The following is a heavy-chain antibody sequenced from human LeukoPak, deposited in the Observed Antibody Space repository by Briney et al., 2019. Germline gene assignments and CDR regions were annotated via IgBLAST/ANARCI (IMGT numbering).Heavy chain of an antibody. CDR1: GFTFSSYG. D-gene: IGHD3-10*01. Sequence: PGGSLRLSCAASGFTFSSYGMHWVRQAPGKGLEWVAFIRYDGGNKYYADSVKGRFTISRDNSKNSLYLQMNSLRTEDTALYYCAKASDALYYGSGSSTLPDVWGKGTTVTISS. CDR2: IRYDGGNK. V-gene: IGHV3-30*02. J-gene: IGHJ6*04. CDR3: AKASDALYYGSGSSTLPDV.